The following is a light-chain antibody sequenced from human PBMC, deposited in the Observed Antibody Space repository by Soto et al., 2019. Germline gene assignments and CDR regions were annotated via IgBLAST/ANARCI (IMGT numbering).Light chain of an antibody. V-gene: IGKV4-1*01. J-gene: IGKJ1*01. CDR3: QQYYSTPRT. CDR2: WAS. CDR1: GSVFYSSNNKNY. Sequence: DIVITHSPYSLSVFLWEGATFNCECIGSVFYSSNNKNYLAWYQQKPGQPPKLLIYWASTRESGVPDRFSGSGSGTDFTLTISSLQAEDVAVYYCQQYYSTPRTFGQGTKVDIK.